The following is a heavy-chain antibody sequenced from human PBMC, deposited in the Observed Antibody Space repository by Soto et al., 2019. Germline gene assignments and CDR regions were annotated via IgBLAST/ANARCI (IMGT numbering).Heavy chain of an antibody. CDR2: ISAYTGKT. V-gene: IGHV1-18*01. J-gene: IGHJ6*02. Sequence: QVQLVQSGGEVKKPGASVKLSCTASGYTFTSYGISWVRQAPGQGLEWMGWISAYTGKTNYAPNVKGRATMTTDTAARTAYMDLRSLRSDDTAVYYCARGGDVNYYHGMDVWGQGTTVTFSS. CDR3: ARGGDVNYYHGMDV. D-gene: IGHD5-12*01. CDR1: GYTFTSYG.